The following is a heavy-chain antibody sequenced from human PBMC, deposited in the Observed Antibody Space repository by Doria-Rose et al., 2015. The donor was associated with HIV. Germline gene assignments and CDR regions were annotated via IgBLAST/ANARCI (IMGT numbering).Heavy chain of an antibody. J-gene: IGHJ6*02. CDR3: ARGLLRGGWNDVDYYYGMDV. CDR1: GGSFSGYY. Sequence: QVQLQESGAGLVKPSEALSLTCAVFGGSFSGYYWGWIRQPPGKGLEWIGAINHSGSTNYKTSLKSRVTISLGTSKNLFSLKLSSVTAADTAVYYCARGLLRGGWNDVDYYYGMDVWGQGTTVTVSS. V-gene: IGHV4-34*01. CDR2: INHSGST. D-gene: IGHD1-1*01.